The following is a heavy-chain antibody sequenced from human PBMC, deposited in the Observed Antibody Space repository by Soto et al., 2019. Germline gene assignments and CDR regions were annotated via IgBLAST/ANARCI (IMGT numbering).Heavy chain of an antibody. J-gene: IGHJ5*02. V-gene: IGHV4-59*01. CDR3: ARDSYSSSWYSGWFDP. CDR2: IYYSGSP. CDR1: GGSISSYY. D-gene: IGHD6-13*01. Sequence: SETLSLTRTVSGGSISSYYWSWIRQPPGKGLEWLGYIYYSGSPNYNPSLKSRVTISVDTSKNQFSLKLSSVTAADTAVYYCARDSYSSSWYSGWFDPWGQGTLVTVS.